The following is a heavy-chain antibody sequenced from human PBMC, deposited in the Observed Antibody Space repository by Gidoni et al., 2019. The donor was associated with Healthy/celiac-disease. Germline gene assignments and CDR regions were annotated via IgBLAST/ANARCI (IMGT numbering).Heavy chain of an antibody. J-gene: IGHJ3*02. V-gene: IGHV1-3*01. Sequence: QVQLVQSGAEVKKPGASVKVSCKASGYTFTSYAMHWVRQAPGQRLEWMGWINAGNGNTKYSQKFQGRVTITRDTSASTAYMELSSLRSEDTAVYYCARADITIFGVVIDAFDIWGQGTMVTVSS. D-gene: IGHD3-3*01. CDR2: INAGNGNT. CDR3: ARADITIFGVVIDAFDI. CDR1: GYTFTSYA.